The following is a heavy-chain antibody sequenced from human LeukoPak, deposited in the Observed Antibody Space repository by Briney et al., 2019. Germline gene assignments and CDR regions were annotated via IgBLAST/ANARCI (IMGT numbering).Heavy chain of an antibody. D-gene: IGHD3-10*01. CDR2: ISYDGSKK. CDR3: AKERVRGFHCFDY. Sequence: PGRSLRLSCAASGFTFSSYGMHWVRQAPGKGLEWVAVISYDGSKKYYADSVKGRFTISRDKSKNTLYLQMNSLRAEDTAVYYCAKERVRGFHCFDYWGQGTLVTVSS. J-gene: IGHJ4*02. CDR1: GFTFSSYG. V-gene: IGHV3-30*18.